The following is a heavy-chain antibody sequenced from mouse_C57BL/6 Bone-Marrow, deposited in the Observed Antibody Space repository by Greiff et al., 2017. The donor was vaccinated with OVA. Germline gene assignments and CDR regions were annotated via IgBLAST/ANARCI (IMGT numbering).Heavy chain of an antibody. V-gene: IGHV1-69*01. CDR3: ARDDYYGSSYGYFDV. Sequence: QVQLKQPGAELVMPGASVKLSCKASGYTFTSYWMHWVKQRPGQGLEWIGEIDPSDSYTNYNQKFKGKSTLTVDKSSSTAYMQLSSLTSEDSAVYYCARDDYYGSSYGYFDVWGTGTTVTVSS. D-gene: IGHD1-1*01. J-gene: IGHJ1*03. CDR2: IDPSDSYT. CDR1: GYTFTSYW.